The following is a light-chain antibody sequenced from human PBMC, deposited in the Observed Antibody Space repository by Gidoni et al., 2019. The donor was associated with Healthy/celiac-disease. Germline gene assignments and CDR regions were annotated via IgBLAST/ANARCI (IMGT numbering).Light chain of an antibody. Sequence: SYELTQPPSVSVSPGQPASITCSGDKLGDKYASWYQQKAGQSPVLVIYQDRKRPSGIPERFSGSNSENTATLTISGTQAMDEADYYCQAWDSRNVVFGGGTKLTVL. CDR1: KLGDKY. CDR2: QDR. V-gene: IGLV3-1*01. CDR3: QAWDSRNVV. J-gene: IGLJ2*01.